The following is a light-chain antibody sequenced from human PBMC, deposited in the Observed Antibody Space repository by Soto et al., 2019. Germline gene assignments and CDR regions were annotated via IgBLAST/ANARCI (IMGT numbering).Light chain of an antibody. CDR2: DVS. CDR3: CSYAGTYTYV. Sequence: QSGLTQPRSVSGSPGQSVTISCTGTSNDVGLYDYLSWYQQHPGKAPKLIISDVSKRPSGVPGRFSGSKSGNAAFLTISGLQAEDEAEYYCCSYAGTYTYVFGSGTKLTVL. V-gene: IGLV2-11*01. J-gene: IGLJ1*01. CDR1: SNDVGLYDY.